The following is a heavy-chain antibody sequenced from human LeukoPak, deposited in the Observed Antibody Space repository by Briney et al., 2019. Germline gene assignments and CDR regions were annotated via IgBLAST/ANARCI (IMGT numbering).Heavy chain of an antibody. CDR2: IYYSGGT. CDR3: ARVSMPGYRSSWFDY. J-gene: IGHJ4*02. V-gene: IGHV4-59*01. CDR1: GGSISSYY. Sequence: PSETLSLTCTVSGGSISSYYWSWIRQPPGKGLEWIGYIYYSGGTNYNPSLKSRVTISVDTSKNQFSLKLSSVTAADTAVYYCARVSMPGYRSSWFDYWGQGTLVTVSS. D-gene: IGHD6-13*01.